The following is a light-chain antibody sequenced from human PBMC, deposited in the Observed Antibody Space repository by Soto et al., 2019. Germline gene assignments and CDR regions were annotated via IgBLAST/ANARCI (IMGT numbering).Light chain of an antibody. CDR1: QSISSW. V-gene: IGKV1-5*03. J-gene: IGKJ1*01. CDR2: KAS. Sequence: DIQMTQSHSTLSASVGDRVPTTCRASQSISSWLAWYQQKPGKAPKLLIYKASSLESGVPSRFSGSGSGTEFTLTISSLQPDDFATYYCQQYNSWTLGQGTKVAI. CDR3: QQYNSWT.